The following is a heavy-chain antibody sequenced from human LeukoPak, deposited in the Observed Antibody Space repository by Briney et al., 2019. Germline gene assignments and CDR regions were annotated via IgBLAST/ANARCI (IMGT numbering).Heavy chain of an antibody. D-gene: IGHD6-19*01. V-gene: IGHV3-7*01. CDR1: GFTFSSYW. Sequence: GGSLRLSCAASGFTFSSYWMSWVRQAPGKGLEWVANIKQDGSEKYYVDSVKGRFTISRDNAKNSLYLQMNSLRVEDTAVDYCAASVYSSASGGAFDIWGQGTMVTVSS. CDR2: IKQDGSEK. CDR3: AASVYSSASGGAFDI. J-gene: IGHJ3*02.